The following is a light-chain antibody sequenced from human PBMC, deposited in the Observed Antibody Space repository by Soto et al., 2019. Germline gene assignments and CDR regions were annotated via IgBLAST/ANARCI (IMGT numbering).Light chain of an antibody. CDR3: CSYAGNSVV. CDR2: DVT. J-gene: IGLJ2*01. Sequence: QSALTQPRSVSGSPKQSVTISCTGTSSNVGGYNYVSWYQQHPGKAPKLVTYDVTKRPSGVPDRFSGSKSGNTASLTISGLQAEDEADYYCCSYAGNSVVFGGGTKVTV. V-gene: IGLV2-11*01. CDR1: SSNVGGYNY.